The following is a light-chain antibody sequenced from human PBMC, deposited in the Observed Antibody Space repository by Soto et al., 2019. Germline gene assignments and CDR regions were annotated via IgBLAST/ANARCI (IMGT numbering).Light chain of an antibody. J-gene: IGKJ1*01. V-gene: IGKV3-20*01. CDR1: QSVTDNH. Sequence: ESVLTQSPGTLAFSPGERATLSGRASQSVTDNHLAWYQQKPGQTPRILISCASRTATGIPDRLSGSGSGADFTLSISRLKAEDSEVDYFKQYGSSRTFGRETKVEI. CDR2: CAS. CDR3: KQYGSSRT.